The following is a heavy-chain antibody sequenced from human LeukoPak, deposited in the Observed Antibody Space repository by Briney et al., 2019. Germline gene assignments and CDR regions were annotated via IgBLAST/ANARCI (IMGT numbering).Heavy chain of an antibody. J-gene: IGHJ3*02. D-gene: IGHD1-1*01. CDR3: ARTTPVLNAFDI. CDR1: GGSISSYY. CDR2: IYTSGSA. V-gene: IGHV4-4*07. Sequence: PSETLSLTCTVSGGSISSYYWSWIRQPAGKGLEWIGRIYTSGSANYNPSLKSRVTMSVDTSKNQLSLKLSSVTAADTAVYYCARTTPVLNAFDIWGQGTMVTVSS.